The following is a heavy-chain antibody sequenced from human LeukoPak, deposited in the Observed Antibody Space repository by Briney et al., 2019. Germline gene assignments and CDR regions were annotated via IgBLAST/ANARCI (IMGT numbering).Heavy chain of an antibody. CDR2: INPNSGDT. CDR3: AILKYSGSPRP. J-gene: IGHJ5*02. V-gene: IGHV1-2*02. Sequence: WASVKVSCKASGYTFTDYYMHWVRQAPGQGLEWMGWINPNSGDTNNAQKFQGRVTMTRDTSISTAYVELSRLRFDDTAIYYCAILKYSGSPRPWGQGTLVTVSS. CDR1: GYTFTDYY. D-gene: IGHD1-26*01.